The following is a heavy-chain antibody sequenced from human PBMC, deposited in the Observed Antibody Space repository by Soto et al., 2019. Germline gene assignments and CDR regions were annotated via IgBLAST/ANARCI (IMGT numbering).Heavy chain of an antibody. CDR3: ARETRPVAGKGLVDY. V-gene: IGHV6-1*01. CDR1: LDSVSSNSAA. J-gene: IGHJ4*02. CDR2: TYYRNKCYN. D-gene: IGHD6-19*01. Sequence: SQSPSLTCSTSLDSVSSNSAACNWIRLPPSKGLEWLGRTYYRNKCYNDYAVSVKSRLTITPDTSKNAFPLQLNSVTPEDTAVYYCARETRPVAGKGLVDYWGQGTLVTV.